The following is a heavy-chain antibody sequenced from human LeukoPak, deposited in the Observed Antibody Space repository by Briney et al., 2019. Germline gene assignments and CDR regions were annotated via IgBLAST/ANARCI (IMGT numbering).Heavy chain of an antibody. V-gene: IGHV4-38-2*02. CDR3: ASDYYDILTGYPQPPPEYNWFDP. J-gene: IGHJ5*02. CDR2: IDGSGSS. Sequence: SETLSLTCTVSGYSISSGYLWGWIRQPPGKGLEWIGIIDGSGSSYYNPSLKSRVTISVDTSKNQFSLKLSSVTAADTAVYYCASDYYDILTGYPQPPPEYNWFDPWGQGTLVTVSS. CDR1: GYSISSGYL. D-gene: IGHD3-9*01.